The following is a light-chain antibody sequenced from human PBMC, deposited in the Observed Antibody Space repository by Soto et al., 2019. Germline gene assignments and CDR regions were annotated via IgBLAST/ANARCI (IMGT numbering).Light chain of an antibody. CDR2: EVS. CDR1: SSDVGGYNY. J-gene: IGLJ1*01. V-gene: IGLV2-8*01. CDR3: SSYAGSKGV. Sequence: QSDLTQPASGSGSPGQSITISCTGTSSDVGGYNYVSWYQQHPGKAPKLMIYEVSKRPSGVPDRFSGSKSGNTASLTVSGLQAEDEADYYCSSYAGSKGVFGTGTKVTV.